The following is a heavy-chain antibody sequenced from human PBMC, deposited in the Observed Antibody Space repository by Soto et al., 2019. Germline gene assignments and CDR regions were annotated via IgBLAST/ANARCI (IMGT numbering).Heavy chain of an antibody. D-gene: IGHD6-13*01. V-gene: IGHV3-30-3*01. CDR2: ISYDGSNK. CDR3: ARDIADYYYYGMDV. CDR1: GFTFSSYA. Sequence: QAGGSLRLSCAASGFTFSSYAMHWVRQAPGKGLEWVAVISYDGSNKYYADSVKGRFTISRDNSKNTLYLQMNSLRAEDTAVYYCARDIADYYYYGMDVWGQGTTVTVSS. J-gene: IGHJ6*02.